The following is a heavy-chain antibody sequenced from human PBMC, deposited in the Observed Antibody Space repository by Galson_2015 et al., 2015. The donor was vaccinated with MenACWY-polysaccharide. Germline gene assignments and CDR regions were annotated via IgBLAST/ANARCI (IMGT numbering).Heavy chain of an antibody. J-gene: IGHJ4*02. CDR2: MNPNSGNT. CDR1: GYTFTTYD. Sequence: SVKVSCKASGYTFTTYDINWVRQATGQGLEWMGWMNPNSGNTGYAQKFQGRVTMTSNSAMTTAYMELSSLRSEDTAVYYCARIVARKYTFADSRGQGTLITVSS. V-gene: IGHV1-8*01. D-gene: IGHD2-15*01. CDR3: ARIVARKYTFADS.